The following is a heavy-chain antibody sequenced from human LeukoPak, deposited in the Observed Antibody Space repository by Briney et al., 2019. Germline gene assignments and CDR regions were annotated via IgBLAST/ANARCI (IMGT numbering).Heavy chain of an antibody. Sequence: SVKVSCKASGGTFSSYAISWVRQAPGQGLEWMGGIIPIFGTANYAQKFQGRVTITADKSTSTAYMELSSLRSEDTAVYYCAGVERSGSWVDAFDIWGQGTMVTVSS. J-gene: IGHJ3*02. CDR3: AGVERSGSWVDAFDI. V-gene: IGHV1-69*06. CDR2: IIPIFGTA. D-gene: IGHD6-13*01. CDR1: GGTFSSYA.